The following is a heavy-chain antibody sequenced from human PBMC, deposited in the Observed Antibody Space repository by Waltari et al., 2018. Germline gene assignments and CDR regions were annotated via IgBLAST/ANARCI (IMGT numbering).Heavy chain of an antibody. D-gene: IGHD2-15*01. CDR3: ARLPISLGVGSVFDI. CDR1: GGSISSSTYY. J-gene: IGHJ3*02. CDR2: IYYSGIT. V-gene: IGHV4-39*01. Sequence: QMQLQESGPGLVKPSEPLSLTCPVSGGSISSSTYYWGWIRQPPGKGLEGIGNIYYSGITYYQPALKSGRTISVDTSKNQFSLNLRSVTAADTAVYYCARLPISLGVGSVFDIWGQGTMVTVSS.